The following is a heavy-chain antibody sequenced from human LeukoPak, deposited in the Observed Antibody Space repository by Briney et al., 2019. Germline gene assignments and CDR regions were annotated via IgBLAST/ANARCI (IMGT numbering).Heavy chain of an antibody. CDR3: ARNRLRLDY. CDR1: GGSVSSGSYY. CDR2: IYYSGST. Sequence: SETLSLTCTVSGGSVSSGSYYWSWIRQPPGKGLEWIGYIYYSGSTNYNPSLKSRVTISVDTSKNQFSLQLSSVTAADTAVYYCARNRLRLDYWGQGTLVTVSS. D-gene: IGHD4-17*01. J-gene: IGHJ4*02. V-gene: IGHV4-61*01.